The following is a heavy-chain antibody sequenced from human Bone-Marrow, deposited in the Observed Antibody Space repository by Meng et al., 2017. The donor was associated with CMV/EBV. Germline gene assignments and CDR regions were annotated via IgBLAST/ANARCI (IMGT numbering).Heavy chain of an antibody. CDR1: GGTFSSYT. Sequence: SVKVSCKASGGTFSSYTISWVRQAPGQGLEWMGRIIPILGIANYAQKFQGGVTITADKSTSTAYMELSSLRSEDTAVYYCARTDSTTGNGLDYWGQGTLVTVSS. CDR3: ARTDSTTGNGLDY. J-gene: IGHJ4*02. CDR2: IIPILGIA. D-gene: IGHD1-1*01. V-gene: IGHV1-69*02.